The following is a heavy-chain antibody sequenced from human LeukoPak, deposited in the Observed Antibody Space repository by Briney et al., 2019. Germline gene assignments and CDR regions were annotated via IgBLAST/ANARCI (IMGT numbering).Heavy chain of an antibody. V-gene: IGHV4-59*05. J-gene: IGHJ4*02. D-gene: IGHD4-17*01. CDR2: FYCSGST. CDR1: GGPISSYY. CDR3: ARLRSPVTILYYFDY. Sequence: SETLSLTCTVSGGPISSYYWSWIRQPPGKGLEWIGSFYCSGSTYYNPSLKSRVTISVDTSKNQFSLKLSSVTAADTAVYYCARLRSPVTILYYFDYWGQGTLVTVSS.